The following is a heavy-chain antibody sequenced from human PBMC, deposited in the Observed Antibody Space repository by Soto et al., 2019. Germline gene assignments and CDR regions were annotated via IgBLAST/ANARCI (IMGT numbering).Heavy chain of an antibody. Sequence: EVQLLQSGGGLVQPGGSLRLSCAASGFTFSTFAMSWVRQAPGKGLEWVSAISGSGGGTYYADSVKGRFTISRDNSKNTLYLQMDSLRADDTAIYFCAKDSTYYDFWSAYSYWGQGALVTVSS. CDR1: GFTFSTFA. CDR2: ISGSGGGT. D-gene: IGHD3-3*01. V-gene: IGHV3-23*01. J-gene: IGHJ4*02. CDR3: AKDSTYYDFWSAYSY.